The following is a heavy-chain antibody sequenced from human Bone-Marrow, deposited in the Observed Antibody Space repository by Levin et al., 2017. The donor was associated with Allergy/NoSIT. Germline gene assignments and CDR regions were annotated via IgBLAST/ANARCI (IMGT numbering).Heavy chain of an antibody. CDR3: AKDRREMATITSGYFDY. J-gene: IGHJ4*02. CDR2: ISYDGSNK. CDR1: GFTFSSYG. D-gene: IGHD5-24*01. Sequence: SCAASGFTFSSYGMHWVRQAPGKGLEWVAVISYDGSNKYYADSVKGRFTISRDNSKNTLYLQMNSLRAEDTAVYYCAKDRREMATITSGYFDYWGQGTLVTVSS. V-gene: IGHV3-30*18.